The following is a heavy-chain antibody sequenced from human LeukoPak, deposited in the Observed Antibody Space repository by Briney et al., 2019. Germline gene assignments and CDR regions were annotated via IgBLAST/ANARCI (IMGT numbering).Heavy chain of an antibody. CDR3: ARNYYGSGSFYWFDP. Sequence: AEPLPLICSVSGVPTRSYYLSWIRQPPGKGLEWIGYIHNSENTNPNPSLKSRVTLSVDTPKNQFSLKLKSVTAADTAAYYSARNYYGSGSFYWFDPWGQGTLVTVSS. J-gene: IGHJ5*02. CDR2: IHNSENT. V-gene: IGHV4-59*08. D-gene: IGHD3-10*01. CDR1: GVPTRSYY.